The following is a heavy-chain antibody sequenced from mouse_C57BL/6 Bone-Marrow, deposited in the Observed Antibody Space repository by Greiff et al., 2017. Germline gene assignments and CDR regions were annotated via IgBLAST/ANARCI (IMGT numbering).Heavy chain of an antibody. CDR3: ARQTVVHYYAMDY. J-gene: IGHJ4*01. D-gene: IGHD1-1*01. V-gene: IGHV5-6*01. CDR1: GFTFSSYG. Sequence: EVQLVESGGDLVKPGGSLKLSCAASGFTFSSYGMSWVRQTPDQRLEWVATISSGGSYTYYPDSVKGRFTISRDNAKNTLYLQMSSLKSEDTAMXYCARQTVVHYYAMDYWGQGTSVTVSS. CDR2: ISSGGSYT.